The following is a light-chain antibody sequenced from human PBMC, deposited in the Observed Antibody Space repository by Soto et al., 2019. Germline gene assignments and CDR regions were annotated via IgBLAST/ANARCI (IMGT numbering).Light chain of an antibody. Sequence: QAVVTQPASVSGSPGQSINISCTGSGTDVGTYNFVSWFQRHPGKAPQLISYEVTERPSGVSPRFSGSKSVNTASLTISGLRAEDEADYFCCSFEGRKTWVFGGGTKLTVL. CDR2: EVT. CDR1: GTDVGTYNF. J-gene: IGLJ3*02. V-gene: IGLV2-23*02. CDR3: CSFEGRKTWV.